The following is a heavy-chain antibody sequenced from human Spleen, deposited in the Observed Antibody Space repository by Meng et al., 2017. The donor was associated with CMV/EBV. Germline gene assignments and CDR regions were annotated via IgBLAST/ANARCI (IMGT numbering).Heavy chain of an antibody. D-gene: IGHD6-6*01. CDR3: AKDLATLAAPQY. CDR1: GFTFSSYG. Sequence: GGSLRLSCAASGFTFSSYGMHWVRQAPGKGLEWVAFIRYDGSNKYYADSVKGRFTISRDNSKNTLYLQMNSLRAEDTAVYYCAKDLATLAAPQYWGQGTLVTVSS. V-gene: IGHV3-30*02. J-gene: IGHJ4*02. CDR2: IRYDGSNK.